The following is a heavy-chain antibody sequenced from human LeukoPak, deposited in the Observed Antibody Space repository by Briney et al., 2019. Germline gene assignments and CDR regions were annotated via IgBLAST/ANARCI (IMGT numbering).Heavy chain of an antibody. J-gene: IGHJ4*02. CDR2: ISSSSSYI. V-gene: IGHV3-21*01. Sequence: GGSLRLSCAASGFTFSSYSMNWVRQAPGKGLEWVSSISSSSSYIYYADSVKGRFTISRDNAKNSLYLQMNSLRAEDMAVYYCTLGYCSSTSCLPLGYWGQGTLVTVSS. CDR1: GFTFSSYS. D-gene: IGHD2-2*01. CDR3: TLGYCSSTSCLPLGY.